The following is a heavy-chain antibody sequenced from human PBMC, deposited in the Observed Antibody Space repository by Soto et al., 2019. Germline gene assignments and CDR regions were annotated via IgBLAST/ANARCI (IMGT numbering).Heavy chain of an antibody. V-gene: IGHV3-15*07. J-gene: IGHJ4*02. Sequence: GGSLRLSCAASGFTFSNAWMNWVRQAPGKGLEWVGRIKSKTDGGTTDYAAPVKGRFTISRDDSKNTLYLQMNSLKTEDTAVYYCTTERIWFGELLYDYWGQGTLVTVSS. CDR1: GFTFSNAW. CDR2: IKSKTDGGTT. D-gene: IGHD3-10*01. CDR3: TTERIWFGELLYDY.